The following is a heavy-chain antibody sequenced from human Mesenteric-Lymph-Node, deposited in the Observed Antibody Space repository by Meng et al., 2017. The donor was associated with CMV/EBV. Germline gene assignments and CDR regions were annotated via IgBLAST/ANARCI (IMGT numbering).Heavy chain of an antibody. D-gene: IGHD3-10*01. CDR2: IYAGFST. Sequence: GESLKISCVASGFTFSTYAMSWVRQAPGKGLEWVSDIYAGFSTFYADSVKGRFTISRDNSKDTLYLQMDSLRVEDTAIYFCAKRITTARGTKLSSMDIWGQGTTVTVSS. CDR1: GFTFSTYA. CDR3: AKRITTARGTKLSSMDI. V-gene: IGHV3-23*03. J-gene: IGHJ6*02.